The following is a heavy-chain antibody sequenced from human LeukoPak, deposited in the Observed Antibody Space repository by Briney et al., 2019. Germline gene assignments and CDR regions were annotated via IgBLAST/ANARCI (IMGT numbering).Heavy chain of an antibody. CDR1: GFTFSSYG. V-gene: IGHV3-33*01. J-gene: IGHJ4*02. D-gene: IGHD2-2*01. Sequence: GGSLRLSCAASGFTFSSYGMHWVRQAPGKGLEWVAVIWYDGSNKYYADSVKGRFTISRDNSKNTLYLQMNSLRAEDTAVYYCARDPGIVPRPIYWGQGTLVTVSS. CDR2: IWYDGSNK. CDR3: ARDPGIVPRPIY.